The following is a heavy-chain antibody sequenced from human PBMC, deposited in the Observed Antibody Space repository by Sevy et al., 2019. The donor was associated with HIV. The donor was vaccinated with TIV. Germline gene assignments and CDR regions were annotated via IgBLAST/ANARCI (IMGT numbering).Heavy chain of an antibody. J-gene: IGHJ4*02. Sequence: GGSVRLSCAASGFTFSTHWMSWVRHAPGKGLEWVAYIKEDGSEKYYVDSVKGRLTISRDNAKNSLFLQMNSLRAEDTSVYYCAKDDYWGQGTLVTVSS. V-gene: IGHV3-7*03. CDR1: GFTFSTHW. CDR2: IKEDGSEK. CDR3: AKDDY.